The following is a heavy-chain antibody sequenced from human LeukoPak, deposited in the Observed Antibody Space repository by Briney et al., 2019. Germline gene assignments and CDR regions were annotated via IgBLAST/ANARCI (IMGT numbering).Heavy chain of an antibody. CDR3: ARDHDWAFDL. J-gene: IGHJ4*01. CDR1: GFPFGDYV. V-gene: IGHV3-48*02. D-gene: IGHD3-9*01. CDR2: INHNAEMI. Sequence: PGGSLRLSCEASGFPFGDYVMSWVRQAPXXXXEWIAYINHNAEMIFYPDFVKGRFTISRDNAKNSLYLQMNALRYEDTAIYYCARDHDWAFDLWGQGTLVTVSS.